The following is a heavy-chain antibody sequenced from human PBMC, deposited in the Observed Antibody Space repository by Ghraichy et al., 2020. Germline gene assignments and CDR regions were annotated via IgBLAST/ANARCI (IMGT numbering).Heavy chain of an antibody. V-gene: IGHV3-74*01. CDR2: INSDGSST. Sequence: LSLTCAASGFTFSSYWMHWVRQAPGKGLVWVSRINSDGSSTSYADSVKGRFTISRDNAKNTLYLQMNSLRAEDTAVYYCARESGDGYNGYYWGQGTLVTVSS. J-gene: IGHJ4*02. D-gene: IGHD5-24*01. CDR3: ARESGDGYNGYY. CDR1: GFTFSSYW.